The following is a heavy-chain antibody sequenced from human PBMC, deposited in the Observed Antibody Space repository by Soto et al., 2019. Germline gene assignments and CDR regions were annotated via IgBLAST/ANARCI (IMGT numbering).Heavy chain of an antibody. J-gene: IGHJ4*01. CDR3: ARDSGYGSGASVNHYLDY. V-gene: IGHV3-53*01. CDR2: IYSGGYT. CDR1: GFTVSNNY. Sequence: GGSLRLSCAVSGFTVSNNYMSWVRQAPGKGLEGVSVIYSGGYTAYGDSVKGRFTISRDNSKNTLYLQMDSLRAEDTAVYYCARDSGYGSGASVNHYLDYWGHGTLVTVSS. D-gene: IGHD3-10*01.